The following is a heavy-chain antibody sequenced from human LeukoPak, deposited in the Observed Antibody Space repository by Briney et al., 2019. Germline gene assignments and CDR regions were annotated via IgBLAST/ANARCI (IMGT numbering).Heavy chain of an antibody. CDR3: AKDLGYSSGWDL. CDR1: RFTFSSYG. CDR2: IRYDGSNK. D-gene: IGHD6-19*01. J-gene: IGHJ5*02. Sequence: AGGSLRLSCAASRFTFSSYGMHWVRQAPGKGLEWVAFIRYDGSNKYYADSVKGRFTISRDNSKNTLYLQMNSLRAEDTAVYYCAKDLGYSSGWDLWGQGTLVTVSS. V-gene: IGHV3-30*02.